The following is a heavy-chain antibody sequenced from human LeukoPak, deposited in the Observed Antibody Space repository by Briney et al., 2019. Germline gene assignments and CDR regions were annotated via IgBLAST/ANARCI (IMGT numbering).Heavy chain of an antibody. V-gene: IGHV4-34*01. J-gene: IGHJ4*02. Sequence: SETLSLTCTVSDGSINDYYWSWIRQPPGKGLEWIGEINHSGSTNYNPSLKSRVTISVDTSKNQFSLKLSSVTAADTAVYYCARIGGSSSGYWGQGTLVTVSS. CDR3: ARIGGSSSGY. D-gene: IGHD6-6*01. CDR1: DGSINDYY. CDR2: INHSGST.